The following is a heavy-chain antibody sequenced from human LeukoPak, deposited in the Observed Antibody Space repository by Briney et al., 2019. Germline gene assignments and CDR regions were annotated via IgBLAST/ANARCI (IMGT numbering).Heavy chain of an antibody. CDR3: ARGEPVDTDSHFDY. D-gene: IGHD5-18*01. CDR2: ISYDGSNK. Sequence: GGSLRLSCAASGFTFSSYAMHWVRQAPGKGLEWVAVISYDGSNKYYADSVKGRFTTSRDNSKNTLYLQMNSLRAEDTAVYYYARGEPVDTDSHFDYWGQGTLVTVSS. J-gene: IGHJ4*02. CDR1: GFTFSSYA. V-gene: IGHV3-30*04.